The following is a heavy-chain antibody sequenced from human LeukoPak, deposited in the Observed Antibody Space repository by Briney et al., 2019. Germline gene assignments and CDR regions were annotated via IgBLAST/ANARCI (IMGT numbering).Heavy chain of an antibody. CDR1: GFTFSSFA. D-gene: IGHD3-22*01. V-gene: IGHV3-23*01. J-gene: IGHJ4*02. Sequence: TGGSLRLSCAASGFTFSSFAMSWVRQAPGKGLEWVSTITDSGANTYYADSAKGRFTISRDNSGTTLFLQMNSLRVEDAALYYCAKAPPIITLIGFGYYFDSWGLGTLVTVSS. CDR3: AKAPPIITLIGFGYYFDS. CDR2: ITDSGANT.